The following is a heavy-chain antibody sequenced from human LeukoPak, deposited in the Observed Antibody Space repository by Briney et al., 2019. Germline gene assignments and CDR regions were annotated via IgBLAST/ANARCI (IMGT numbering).Heavy chain of an antibody. CDR3: ARDCSSTSCYTFGAFDI. CDR1: GGSVSSGSYY. V-gene: IGHV4-61*01. D-gene: IGHD2-2*02. J-gene: IGHJ3*02. Sequence: PSETLSLTCTVSGGSVSSGSYYWSWIRQPPGKGLEWIGYIYYSGSTNYNPSLKSRVTISVDTSKNQFSLKLSSVTAAATAVYYCARDCSSTSCYTFGAFDIWGQGTMVTVSS. CDR2: IYYSGST.